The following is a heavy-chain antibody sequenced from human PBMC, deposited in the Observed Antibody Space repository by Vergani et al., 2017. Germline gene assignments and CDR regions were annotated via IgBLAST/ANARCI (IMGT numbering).Heavy chain of an antibody. CDR1: GMSFSGYY. CDR3: ARGGGIGECGNYNYYMDV. V-gene: IGHV4-34*01. Sequence: QVQLQQWGAGLLKPSETLSLTCAVYGMSFSGYYWSWIRQPPGKGLEWIGEINHSGSTNYNPSLKSRVTISVDTSKNQFSLKLSAVTAEDTAVYYCARGGGIGECGNYNYYMDVWGKGTMVTVSS. J-gene: IGHJ6*03. D-gene: IGHD1-26*01. CDR2: INHSGST.